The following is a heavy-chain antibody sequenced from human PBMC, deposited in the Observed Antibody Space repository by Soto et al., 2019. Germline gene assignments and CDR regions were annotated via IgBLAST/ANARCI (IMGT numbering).Heavy chain of an antibody. J-gene: IGHJ4*02. CDR2: IYSGGST. D-gene: IGHD3-10*01. Sequence: GVSLRVSCAAAGFTVSNSYMSLVRQAPGKGLEWVSAIYSGGSTYYADSVKGRFTISRDNSRNTLYLQMNSLRAEDTAVYFCARCDGSAAYCFFFAYWGQGTPVTVSS. CDR3: ARCDGSAAYCFFFAY. V-gene: IGHV3-66*01. CDR1: GFTVSNSY.